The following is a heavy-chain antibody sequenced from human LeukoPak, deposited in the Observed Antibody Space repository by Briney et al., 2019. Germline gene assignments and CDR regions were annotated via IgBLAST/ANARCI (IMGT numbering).Heavy chain of an antibody. CDR1: GGSVSSGSYY. D-gene: IGHD1-26*01. CDR3: ARGREWEPKVFDY. J-gene: IGHJ4*02. Sequence: PSETLSLTCTVSGGSVSSGSYYRSWIRQPPGKGLEWIGYIYYSGSTNYNPSLKSRVTISVDTSKNQFSLKLSSVTAADTAVYYCARGREWEPKVFDYWGQGTLVTVSS. CDR2: IYYSGST. V-gene: IGHV4-61*01.